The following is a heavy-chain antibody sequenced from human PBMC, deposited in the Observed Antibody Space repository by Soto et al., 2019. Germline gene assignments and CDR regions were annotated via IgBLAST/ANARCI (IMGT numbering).Heavy chain of an antibody. Sequence: EVQLVESGGGLIQPGGSLRLSCAASGFTVSSTYMSWVRQAPGKGLEWVSVIYSGGSTYYADSVKGRFTISRDNSKNTLYTQMNRLRAEDTAVYYCARSGYSYGPFDYCGQGTLVTVSS. CDR3: ARSGYSYGPFDY. D-gene: IGHD5-18*01. CDR1: GFTVSSTY. J-gene: IGHJ4*02. V-gene: IGHV3-53*01. CDR2: IYSGGST.